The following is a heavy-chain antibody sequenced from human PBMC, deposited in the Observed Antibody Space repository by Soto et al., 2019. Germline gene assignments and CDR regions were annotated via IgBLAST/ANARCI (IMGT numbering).Heavy chain of an antibody. CDR3: AKGTSGINSAFDI. D-gene: IGHD1-26*01. J-gene: IGHJ3*02. Sequence: HPGGSLRLSCAASGFTFSSYAMNWVRQAPGKGLEWVSCISGSGGSTYSADSVKGRFTISRDNSKDTLYLQMNSLRAEDTAVYYCAKGTSGINSAFDIWGQGTMVTVSS. CDR1: GFTFSSYA. CDR2: ISGSGGST. V-gene: IGHV3-23*01.